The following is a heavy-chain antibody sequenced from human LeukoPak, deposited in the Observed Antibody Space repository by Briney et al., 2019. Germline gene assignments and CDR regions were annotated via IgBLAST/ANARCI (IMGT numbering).Heavy chain of an antibody. CDR2: IYYSGST. CDR3: ARGVSYYDYVWGSYRRLGYFDY. CDR1: GGSISSYY. V-gene: IGHV4-59*12. J-gene: IGHJ4*02. D-gene: IGHD3-16*02. Sequence: SETLSLTCTVSGGSISSYYWSWIRQPPGKGLEWIGYIYYSGSTNYNPSLKSRVTISVDTSKNQFSLKLSSVTAADTAVYYCARGVSYYDYVWGSYRRLGYFDYWGQGTLVTVSS.